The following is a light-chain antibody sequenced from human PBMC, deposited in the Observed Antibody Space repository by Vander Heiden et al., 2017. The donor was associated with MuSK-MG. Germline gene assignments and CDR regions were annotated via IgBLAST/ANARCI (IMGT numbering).Light chain of an antibody. V-gene: IGLV2-14*01. CDR3: SSDTSSSTLV. J-gene: IGLJ2*01. CDR1: SSDVGGYNY. Sequence: QSALTQPASVSGSPGQPIPLSCPGTSSDVGGYNYVACYQQHPGKAPKLMIYDVSNRPSGVSNRFSGSKSGNTASLTISGLQAEDEADYYCSSDTSSSTLVFGGGTKLTVL. CDR2: DVS.